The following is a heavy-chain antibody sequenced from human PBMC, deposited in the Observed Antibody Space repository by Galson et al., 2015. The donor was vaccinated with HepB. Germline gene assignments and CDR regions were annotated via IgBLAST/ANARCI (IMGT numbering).Heavy chain of an antibody. CDR3: ASVVPAAIAFDP. Sequence: SVKVSCKASGGTFSSYAISWVRQAPGQGLEWMGGIIPIFGTANYAQKFQGRVTITADESTSTAYMELSSLRSEDTAVYYCASVVPAAIAFDPWGQGTLVTVSS. CDR1: GGTFSSYA. CDR2: IIPIFGTA. J-gene: IGHJ5*02. V-gene: IGHV1-69*13. D-gene: IGHD2-2*02.